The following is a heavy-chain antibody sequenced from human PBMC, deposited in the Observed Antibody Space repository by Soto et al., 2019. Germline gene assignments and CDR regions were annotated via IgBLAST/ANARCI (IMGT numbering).Heavy chain of an antibody. CDR1: GYTLTELS. J-gene: IGHJ6*02. CDR2: FDPEDGET. V-gene: IGHV1-24*01. CDR3: ARAFSVPPSVAGTGGFYYYYGMDV. D-gene: IGHD6-19*01. Sequence: ASVKVSCKVSGYTLTELSMHWVRQAPGKGLEWMGGFDPEDGETNYAQKFQGRVTMTEDTSTDTAYMELSRLRSEDTAVYYCARAFSVPPSVAGTGGFYYYYGMDVWGQGTTVTVSS.